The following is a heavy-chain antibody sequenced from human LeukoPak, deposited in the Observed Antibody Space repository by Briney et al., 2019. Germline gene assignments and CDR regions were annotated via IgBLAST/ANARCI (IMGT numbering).Heavy chain of an antibody. V-gene: IGHV4-4*08. Sequence: SETLSLTCTVSGASISGYFWSWIRQPPGKGLEWIGYISSSGNTNYNPSLKSRVTISVDTSKNQFSLKLSSVTAADTAVYYCARAINWGKDYWGQGTLVTVSS. D-gene: IGHD7-27*01. J-gene: IGHJ4*02. CDR1: GASISGYF. CDR3: ARAINWGKDY. CDR2: ISSSGNT.